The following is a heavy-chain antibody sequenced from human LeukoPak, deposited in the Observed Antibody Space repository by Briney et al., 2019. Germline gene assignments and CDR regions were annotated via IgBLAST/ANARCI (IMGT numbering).Heavy chain of an antibody. V-gene: IGHV4-34*01. D-gene: IGHD3-22*01. Sequence: PSDTLSLTCAVSGESFSYSYWTWVRQPPGKGLEWIGDINHSGRVNYRPSLKSRVTISVDTSKSQFSLKLSAVTAADTAVYYCARGLGPMSPSLDYWGQGSLVTVSS. CDR2: INHSGRV. CDR3: ARGLGPMSPSLDY. CDR1: GESFSYSY. J-gene: IGHJ4*02.